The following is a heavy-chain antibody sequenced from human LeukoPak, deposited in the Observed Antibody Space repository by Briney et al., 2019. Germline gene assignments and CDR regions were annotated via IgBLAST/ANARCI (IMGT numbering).Heavy chain of an antibody. CDR2: ISYSGST. CDR3: ARHPELYFFDY. D-gene: IGHD3-10*01. CDR1: GASISSYY. Sequence: SSETLSLTCTVSGASISSYYWSWIRQPPGKGLEWIGYISYSGSTTYNPSLKSRVTISADTSKNQVSLTLSSVTAADTAVYYCARHPELYFFDYWGQGTLVTVSS. V-gene: IGHV4-59*08. J-gene: IGHJ4*02.